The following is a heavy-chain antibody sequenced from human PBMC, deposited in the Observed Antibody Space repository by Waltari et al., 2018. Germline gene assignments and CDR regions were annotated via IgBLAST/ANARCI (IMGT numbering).Heavy chain of an antibody. D-gene: IGHD3-16*01. CDR2: SYSGGST. CDR3: AKEGRLGPEGYFDY. CDR1: GFTFSSYA. V-gene: IGHV3-23*03. J-gene: IGHJ4*02. Sequence: EVQLLESGGGLVQPGGSLRLSCAASGFTFSSYAMSWVSQAPGEVLEWVSVSYSGGSTYYADSVKGRFTISRDNSKNTLDLQMNSLGAEDTAVYYCAKEGRLGPEGYFDYWGQGTLVTVSS.